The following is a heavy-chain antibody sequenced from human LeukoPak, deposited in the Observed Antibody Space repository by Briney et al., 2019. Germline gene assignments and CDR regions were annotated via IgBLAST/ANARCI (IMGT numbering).Heavy chain of an antibody. CDR3: AAGDMWFDP. CDR2: IYSGGST. Sequence: GGSLRLSCAASGFTFSSYWMHWVRQAPGKGLEWVSAIYSGGSTYYADSVKGRFTISRDNSKNTLYLQMNTLRAEDTAVYYCAAGDMWFDPWGQGTLVTVSS. V-gene: IGHV3-66*01. CDR1: GFTFSSYW. D-gene: IGHD3-10*01. J-gene: IGHJ5*02.